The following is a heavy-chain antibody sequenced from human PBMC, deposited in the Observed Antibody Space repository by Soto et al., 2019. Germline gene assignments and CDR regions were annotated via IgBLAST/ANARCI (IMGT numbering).Heavy chain of an antibody. CDR2: ISWDGGST. Sequence: GGSLRLSCAASGFTFDDYTMHWVRQAPGKGLEWVSLISWDGGSTYYADSVKGRFTISRDNSKNSLYLQMNSLRTEDTALYYCAKDIRSSGWPRMDLRAQGTTVTVSS. CDR1: GFTFDDYT. D-gene: IGHD6-19*01. V-gene: IGHV3-43*01. J-gene: IGHJ6*02. CDR3: AKDIRSSGWPRMDL.